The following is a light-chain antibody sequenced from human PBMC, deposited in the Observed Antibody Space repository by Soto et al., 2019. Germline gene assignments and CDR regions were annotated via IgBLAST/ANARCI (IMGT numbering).Light chain of an antibody. Sequence: NFMLTQPHSVSESPGKTVTISCTRNTGSIANAFVQCYQQRPGSAPTTVIYEDDQRPSGVPDRFSGSIDGSSNSASLIISGLKTEDEAAYYCQSYDSTNPFAVFGGGTPLTVL. CDR3: QSYDSTNPFAV. CDR1: TGSIANAF. V-gene: IGLV6-57*03. CDR2: EDD. J-gene: IGLJ7*01.